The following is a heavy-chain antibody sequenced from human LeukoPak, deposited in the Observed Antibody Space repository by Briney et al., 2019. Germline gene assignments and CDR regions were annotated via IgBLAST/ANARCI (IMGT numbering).Heavy chain of an antibody. D-gene: IGHD2-2*01. J-gene: IGHJ3*01. CDR2: IIPIFGTA. V-gene: IGHV1-69*05. CDR1: GGTFSSYA. CDR3: SKYFCSRTNCSRAYAFYF. Sequence: VASVKVSCKASGGTFSSYAISWVRQAPGQGLEWMGGIIPIFGTANYAQKFQGRVTITTDESTSTASMELSSLRSEGTAVYYWSKYFCSRTNCSRAYAFYFLGQGKIVTGSS.